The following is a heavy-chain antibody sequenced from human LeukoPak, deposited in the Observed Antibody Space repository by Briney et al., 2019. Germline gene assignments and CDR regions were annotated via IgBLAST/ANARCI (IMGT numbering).Heavy chain of an antibody. Sequence: PSETLSLTCTVSGGSISSSSYYWGWIRQPPGKGLEWIGSIYYSGSTYYNPSLKSRVTISVDTSKNQFSLRLSSVTAADTAVYYCARGTLWFGGSNWYFDLWGRGTLVTVSS. D-gene: IGHD3-10*01. CDR3: ARGTLWFGGSNWYFDL. CDR2: IYYSGST. V-gene: IGHV4-39*07. J-gene: IGHJ2*01. CDR1: GGSISSSSYY.